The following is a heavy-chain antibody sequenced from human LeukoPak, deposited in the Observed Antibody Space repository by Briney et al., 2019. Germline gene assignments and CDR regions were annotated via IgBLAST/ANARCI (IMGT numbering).Heavy chain of an antibody. CDR2: MNPNSGDT. V-gene: IGHV1-8*01. D-gene: IGHD3-10*01. Sequence: ASVKVSCKASGYSFISYDINWVRQVTGQGLEWMGWMNPNSGDTGYAQNFQGRVTMTRDTSISTAYMELSSLRSEDTAVYYCARLLGVWFGESDGFDLWGQGTMVTVSS. CDR3: ARLLGVWFGESDGFDL. J-gene: IGHJ3*01. CDR1: GYSFISYD.